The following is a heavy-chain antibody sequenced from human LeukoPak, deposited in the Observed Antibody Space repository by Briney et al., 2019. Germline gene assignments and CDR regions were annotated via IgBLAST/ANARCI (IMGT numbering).Heavy chain of an antibody. J-gene: IGHJ3*02. CDR1: GFTFSSYA. V-gene: IGHV3-23*01. Sequence: GGSLRLSCAASGFTFSSYAMSWVRQAPGKGLAWVSAIRGSGGSTYYADSVKGRYTISRDNSKNTLYLQMNSLRAEDTAVYYCATSIAEDAFDIWGQGTMVTVSS. CDR2: IRGSGGST. CDR3: ATSIAEDAFDI. D-gene: IGHD6-6*01.